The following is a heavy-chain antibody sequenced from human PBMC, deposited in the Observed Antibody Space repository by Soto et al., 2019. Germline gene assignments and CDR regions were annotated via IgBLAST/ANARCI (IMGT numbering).Heavy chain of an antibody. Sequence: EVQLVESGGGLVLPGGSLRLSCVASGFTFSSFWMSWVRQAPGKGLEWVANIKPDGSDQYYADSVKGRFTIYRDNPRNSLCLRLDSLGGDEWAGYYCTSAGGSCYFDYWGQGTLVTVSA. CDR2: IKPDGSDQ. CDR3: TSAGGSCYFDY. D-gene: IGHD3-10*01. J-gene: IGHJ4*02. CDR1: GFTFSSFW. V-gene: IGHV3-7*01.